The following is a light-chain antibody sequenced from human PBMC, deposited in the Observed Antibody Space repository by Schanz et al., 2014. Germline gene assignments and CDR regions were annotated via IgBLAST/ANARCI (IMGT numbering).Light chain of an antibody. CDR2: DAS. CDR1: QSVSSY. CDR3: HKPATLT. J-gene: IGKJ1*01. V-gene: IGKV3-11*01. Sequence: EIVLTQSPATLSVSPGERATLSCRASQSVSSYVAWYQQRPGQAPRLLIYDASNRATGIPARFSGSGSGTDFTLTISGLEPEDFALYYCHKPATLTFGQGTKVEIK.